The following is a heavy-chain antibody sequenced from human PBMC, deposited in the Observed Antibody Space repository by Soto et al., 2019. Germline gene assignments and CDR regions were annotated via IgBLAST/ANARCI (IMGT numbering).Heavy chain of an antibody. D-gene: IGHD2-8*01. V-gene: IGHV4-38-2*02. CDR2: IYHTGDT. Sequence: SETLSLTCVVSSYSISSGFFWAWTRQPPGKGLEWVGSIYHTGDTHYNPSLRSQVSMSVDTSKNHFSLRLTYLTAADTAVYFCARDTNSLDLWGQGILVIVSS. J-gene: IGHJ5*02. CDR3: ARDTNSLDL. CDR1: SYSISSGFF.